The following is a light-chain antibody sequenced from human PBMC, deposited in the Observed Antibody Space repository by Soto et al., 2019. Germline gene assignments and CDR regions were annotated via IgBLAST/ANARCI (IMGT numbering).Light chain of an antibody. CDR2: ASS. J-gene: IGKJ5*01. CDR1: QSSGSNL. V-gene: IGKV3-20*01. CDR3: QLYGISPH. Sequence: DIVLTQSPGTLSLSPGERATLSCKTSQSSGSNLLAWYQHKPGQAPRLLIYASSNRATGIPDRFTGSASGTDFTLTINRLEPEDFAVYYCQLYGISPHFGQGTRLEIK.